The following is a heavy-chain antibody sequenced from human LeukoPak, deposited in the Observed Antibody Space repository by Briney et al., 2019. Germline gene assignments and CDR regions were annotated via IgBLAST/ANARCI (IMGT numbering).Heavy chain of an antibody. CDR1: GLTFSSYS. D-gene: IGHD3-10*01. Sequence: PGGSLRLSCAASGLTFSSYSMNWVRQAPGKGLEWVSYISGRSSTIYYADSVKGRFTISRDNAENSLYLQMNSLRAEDTAVYYCARVRLDSGTYSLYYWGQGTLVTVSS. CDR3: ARVRLDSGTYSLYY. V-gene: IGHV3-48*01. J-gene: IGHJ4*02. CDR2: ISGRSSTI.